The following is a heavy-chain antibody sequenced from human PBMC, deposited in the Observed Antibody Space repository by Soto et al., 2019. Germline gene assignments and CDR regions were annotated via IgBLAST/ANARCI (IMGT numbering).Heavy chain of an antibody. Sequence: SETLSLPCTVSGGSITSSEYYWAWIRQPPGKGLQFVGTIYYSGSSYSNPSLKSRLSMSVDTSKNQFALTMKSVTAADTGVYYCARHPLNWRDAASWGPGVLVTGSS. V-gene: IGHV4-39*01. CDR2: IYYSGSS. CDR3: ARHPLNWRDAAS. D-gene: IGHD1-1*01. CDR1: GGSITSSEYY. J-gene: IGHJ5*02.